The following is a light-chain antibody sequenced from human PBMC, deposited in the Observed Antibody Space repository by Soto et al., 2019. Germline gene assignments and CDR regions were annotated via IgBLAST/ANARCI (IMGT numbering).Light chain of an antibody. CDR2: GAT. CDR3: QLYGVSSPRIT. V-gene: IGKV3-20*01. Sequence: AQSPSSVSPSVGDRVTRSCRGSQTVSASYLAWYQQKPGQAPRLLIYGATNRIIGIPDRFSGSVSGTDFTLTISRLEPEDFAVYYCQLYGVSSPRITFGQGTRLEIK. J-gene: IGKJ5*01. CDR1: QTVSASY.